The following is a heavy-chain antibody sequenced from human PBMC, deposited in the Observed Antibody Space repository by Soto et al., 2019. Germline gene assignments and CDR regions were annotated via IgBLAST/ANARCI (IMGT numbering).Heavy chain of an antibody. CDR3: VGVTSYYFDS. CDR2: SRNKANSYTT. J-gene: IGHJ4*02. V-gene: IGHV3-72*01. D-gene: IGHD2-2*01. Sequence: EVQLVESGGGLVQPGGSLRLSCAASGFTFSDHYIDWVRQAPGKGLEWVGRSRNKANSYTTEYAASVKGRFTISRDDSKSSLYLQMKSLKTEDTAVYYCVGVTSYYFDSWGQGTLVTVSS. CDR1: GFTFSDHY.